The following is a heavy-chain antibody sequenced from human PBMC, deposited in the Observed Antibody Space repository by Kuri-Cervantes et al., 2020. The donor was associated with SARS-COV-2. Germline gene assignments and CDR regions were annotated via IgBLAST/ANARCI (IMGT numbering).Heavy chain of an antibody. J-gene: IGHJ4*02. CDR1: GGSISSGDYY. CDR3: ARRRYDFWSGYYHDY. V-gene: IGHV4-30-4*01. D-gene: IGHD3-3*01. Sequence: SETLSLTCTVSGGSISSGDYYWSWIRQPPGKGLEWIGYIYYSGSTYYNPSLKSRVTISVDTSKNQFSLKLSSVTAADTAVYYCARRRYDFWSGYYHDYWGQGTLVTVSS. CDR2: IYYSGST.